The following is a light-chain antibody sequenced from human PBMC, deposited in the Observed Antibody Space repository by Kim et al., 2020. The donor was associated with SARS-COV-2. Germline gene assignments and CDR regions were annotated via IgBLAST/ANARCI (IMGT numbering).Light chain of an antibody. CDR2: DAS. Sequence: DIQMTQSPSTLSASVGDRVTITCRASQSISSWLAWYQQKPGKAPKLLIYDASSLESGVPSRFSGSGSGTEFTLTISSLQPYDFATYYCQQYNSYVTFGQGTKLEI. CDR3: QQYNSYVT. V-gene: IGKV1-5*01. CDR1: QSISSW. J-gene: IGKJ2*01.